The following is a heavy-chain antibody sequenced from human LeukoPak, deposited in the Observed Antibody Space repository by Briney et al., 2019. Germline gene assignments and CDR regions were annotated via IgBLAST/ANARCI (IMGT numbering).Heavy chain of an antibody. V-gene: IGHV4-38-2*02. Sequence: SETLSLTCTVSGYSISSGSYWGWIRQPPGQGLEWIGSIYYSGSTYYNPSLKSRVTISVDTSKNQFSLRLSSVTASDTAVYCCARQYGSGSYYPPFDYWGQGTLVTVSS. J-gene: IGHJ4*02. CDR3: ARQYGSGSYYPPFDY. CDR2: IYYSGST. D-gene: IGHD3-10*01. CDR1: GYSISSGSY.